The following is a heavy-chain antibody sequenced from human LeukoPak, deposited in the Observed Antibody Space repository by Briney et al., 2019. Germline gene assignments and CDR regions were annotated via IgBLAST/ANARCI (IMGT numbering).Heavy chain of an antibody. D-gene: IGHD3-22*01. CDR1: GGSISSGGYY. Sequence: SETLSLTCTVSGGSISSGGYYWSWIRQHPGKGLEWIGYIYYIGSTYYNPSLKSRVTISVDTSKNQFSLKLSSVTAADTAVYYCARAVGTYYDSSGHFDYWGQGTLVTVSS. CDR3: ARAVGTYYDSSGHFDY. J-gene: IGHJ4*02. CDR2: IYYIGST. V-gene: IGHV4-31*03.